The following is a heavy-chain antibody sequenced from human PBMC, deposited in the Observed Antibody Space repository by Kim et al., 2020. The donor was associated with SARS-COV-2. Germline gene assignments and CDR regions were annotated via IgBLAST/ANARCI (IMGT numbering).Heavy chain of an antibody. CDR1: GGSFSSSTYY. J-gene: IGHJ1*01. V-gene: IGHV4-39*01. CDR2: ISYTGST. CDR3: ARHRSYYETTGYPAEYFQR. D-gene: IGHD3-22*01. Sequence: SETLSLTCTVSGGSFSSSTYYWGWIRQPPGKGLEWIGSISYTGSTFYNPSLKSRVTISVNTSKNQFSLRLSSVTAADTAVYYCARHRSYYETTGYPAEYFQRWGQGTLVTVSS.